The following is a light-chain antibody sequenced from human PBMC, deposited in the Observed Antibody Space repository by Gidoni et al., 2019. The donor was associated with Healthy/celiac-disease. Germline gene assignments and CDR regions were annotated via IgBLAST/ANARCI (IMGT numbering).Light chain of an antibody. CDR2: EDN. Sequence: NFMLTQPHSVSESPGKTVTISCTRSSGSIASHYVQWYQQRPGRAPPTEIYEDNQRPSGVPDRFSGSIDSSSNSASLTISGLKTEDEADYYCQSYDSSNVVFGGGTKLTVL. V-gene: IGLV6-57*04. CDR3: QSYDSSNVV. J-gene: IGLJ2*01. CDR1: SGSIASHY.